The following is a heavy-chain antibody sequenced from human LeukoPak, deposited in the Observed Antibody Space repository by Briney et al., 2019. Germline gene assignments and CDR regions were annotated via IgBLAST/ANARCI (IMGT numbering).Heavy chain of an antibody. CDR2: IIPIFGTA. V-gene: IGHV1-69*01. CDR3: ARSSGNQLLFGWYFDL. CDR1: GGTFTSYA. D-gene: IGHD2-2*01. J-gene: IGHJ2*01. Sequence: ASVKVSCKASGGTFTSYAISWVRQAPGQGLEWRGGIIPIFGTANYAQKFQGRVTITAHESTSTAYMELSRLRSEDTAVYYCARSSGNQLLFGWYFDLLGRGTLGPVPP.